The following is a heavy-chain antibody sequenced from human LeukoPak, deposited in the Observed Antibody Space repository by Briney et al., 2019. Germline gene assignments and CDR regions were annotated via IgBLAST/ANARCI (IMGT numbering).Heavy chain of an antibody. J-gene: IGHJ4*02. CDR2: ISGSGGGT. Sequence: GGSLRLSCAASGFTFSSIAMSWVRQAPDKGPEWVSTISGSGGGTYYADSVKGRFTISRDDSKNTLYLQMNSLRADDTAVYYCAKDLGRYRNNFFEYWGQGNLVTVSS. V-gene: IGHV3-23*01. CDR3: AKDLGRYRNNFFEY. CDR1: GFTFSSIA. D-gene: IGHD1-26*01.